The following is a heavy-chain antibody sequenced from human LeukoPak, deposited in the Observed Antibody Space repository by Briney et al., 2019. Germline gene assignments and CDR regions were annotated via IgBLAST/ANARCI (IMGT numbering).Heavy chain of an antibody. D-gene: IGHD5-12*01. J-gene: IGHJ4*02. Sequence: SETLSLTCTVSGGSISSYYWSWIRQPPGKGLEWIGYIYYSVSTNYNPSLKSRVTISVDTSKNQFSLKLSSVTAADTAVYYCARLFGVGGYQRNFFDYWGQGTLVTVSS. CDR3: ARLFGVGGYQRNFFDY. CDR2: IYYSVST. V-gene: IGHV4-59*08. CDR1: GGSISSYY.